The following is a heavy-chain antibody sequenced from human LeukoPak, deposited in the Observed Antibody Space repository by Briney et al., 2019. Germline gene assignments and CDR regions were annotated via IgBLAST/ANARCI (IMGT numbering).Heavy chain of an antibody. CDR1: GSSISTYY. D-gene: IGHD3-22*01. V-gene: IGHV4-59*01. CDR3: ASLTTAEAFDI. J-gene: IGHJ3*02. Sequence: PSETLSLTCTVSGSSISTYYWSWIRQPPGKGLEWIGYIYYSGSTNYNPSLKSRVTFSVDTSKNQFSLKLSSVTAADTAVYYCASLTTAEAFDIWGQGTMVTVSS. CDR2: IYYSGST.